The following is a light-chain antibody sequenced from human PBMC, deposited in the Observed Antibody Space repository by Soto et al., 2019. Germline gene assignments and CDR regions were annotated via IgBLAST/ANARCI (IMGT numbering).Light chain of an antibody. Sequence: LVEKLAPVPMPLSPSERATLSCRASQSVSSNYLAWFQQRPGQPPRLIIYGVSTRATGTPDRFSASGSGTDFTLTINRLEPEDFAMYYCQQTRRLPWTFGQGTKVDI. CDR1: QSVSSNY. CDR2: GVS. CDR3: QQTRRLPWT. J-gene: IGKJ1*01. V-gene: IGKV3-20*01.